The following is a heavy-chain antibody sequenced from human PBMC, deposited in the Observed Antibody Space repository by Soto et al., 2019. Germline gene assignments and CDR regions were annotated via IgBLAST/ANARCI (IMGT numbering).Heavy chain of an antibody. CDR1: GYTFTSYG. J-gene: IGHJ1*01. CDR2: ISAYNGNT. CDR3: ARGAPLGGATPPYSQH. Sequence: ASVKVSCKASGYTFTSYGISWVRQAPGQGLEWMGWISAYNGNTNYAQKLQGRVTMTTDTSTSTAYMELRSLRSDDTAVYYCARGAPLGGATPPYSQHWGQAPLVTVPS. V-gene: IGHV1-18*04. D-gene: IGHD1-26*01.